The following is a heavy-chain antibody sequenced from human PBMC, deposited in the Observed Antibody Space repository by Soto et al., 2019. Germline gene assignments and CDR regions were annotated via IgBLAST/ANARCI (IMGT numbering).Heavy chain of an antibody. CDR1: GRSISSVNYY. V-gene: IGHV4-30-4*01. CDR3: ARVYNSVWYPIDY. J-gene: IGHJ4*02. Sequence: SETLSLTCTVSGRSISSVNYYWSWIRQPPGKGLEWIGYIYYSGSTYYNPSLRSRVTISVDTSKNQFSLKLSSVTAADTAVYYCARVYNSVWYPIDYWGLGTLVTVSS. CDR2: IYYSGST. D-gene: IGHD6-19*01.